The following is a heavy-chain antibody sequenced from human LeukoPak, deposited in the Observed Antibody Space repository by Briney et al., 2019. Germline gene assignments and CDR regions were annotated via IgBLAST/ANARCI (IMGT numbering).Heavy chain of an antibody. CDR2: IYSGGST. CDR1: GFTVSSNY. Sequence: GGSLRLSCVASGFTVSSNYMSWVRQAPGKGLEWVSVIYSGGSTYYADSVKGRFTISRDNSQNTLYLQMNSLRADDTAVYFCAKVTGTYYYGSGSYYPLDYWGQGTLVTVSS. V-gene: IGHV3-53*01. CDR3: AKVTGTYYYGSGSYYPLDY. D-gene: IGHD3-10*01. J-gene: IGHJ4*02.